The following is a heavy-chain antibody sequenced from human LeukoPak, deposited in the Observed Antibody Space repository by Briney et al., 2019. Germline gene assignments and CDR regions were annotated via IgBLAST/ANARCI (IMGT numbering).Heavy chain of an antibody. D-gene: IGHD3-22*01. CDR1: GYTFTGYY. J-gene: IGHJ5*02. CDR3: ARDRDSSGYYLGWFDP. Sequence: ASVKVSCKASGYTFTGYYMHWVRQAPGQGLEWMGWINPNSGGTNYAQKFQGRVTMTRDTSISTAYMELSRLRSDDTAVYYCARDRDSSGYYLGWFDPWGKGTLVTVSS. V-gene: IGHV1-2*02. CDR2: INPNSGGT.